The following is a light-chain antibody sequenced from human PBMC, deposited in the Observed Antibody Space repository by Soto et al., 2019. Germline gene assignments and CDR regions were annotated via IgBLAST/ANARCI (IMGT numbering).Light chain of an antibody. Sequence: QPVLTQSPSASASLGASVKLTCTLSSGHSSYAIAWHQQQPEKGPRYFMKLKSVGSHSKGDEIPDRFSGSSSAAERYLTISGRQSEDEADNSAQTWGTGIGDLVFGGGTKLTV. V-gene: IGLV4-69*01. CDR3: QTWGTGIGDLV. CDR1: SGHSSYA. J-gene: IGLJ2*01. CDR2: LKSVGSH.